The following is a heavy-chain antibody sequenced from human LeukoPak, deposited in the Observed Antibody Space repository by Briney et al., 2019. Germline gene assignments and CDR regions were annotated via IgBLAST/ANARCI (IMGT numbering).Heavy chain of an antibody. J-gene: IGHJ4*02. V-gene: IGHV1-69*05. Sequence: WMGVIIPIFGTANYAQKFQGRATITTEETTSTAYMELSSLRSEDTAVYYCARDAGHEGIDYWGQGTLVTVSS. D-gene: IGHD6-13*01. CDR3: ARDAGHEGIDY. CDR2: IIPIFGTA.